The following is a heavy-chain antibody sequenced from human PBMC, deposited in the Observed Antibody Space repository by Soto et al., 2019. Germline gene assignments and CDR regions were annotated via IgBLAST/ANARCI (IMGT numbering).Heavy chain of an antibody. V-gene: IGHV3-23*01. CDR3: AKYGSGSYSLWIPFDY. J-gene: IGHJ4*01. CDR2: ISGSGGST. CDR1: GFTFSSYA. Sequence: GGSLRLSCAASGFTFSSYAMSWVRQAPGKGLEWVSAISGSGGSTYYADSVKGRFTISRDNSKNTLYLQMNSLRAEDTAVYYCAKYGSGSYSLWIPFDYWGHGTLVTVSS. D-gene: IGHD3-10*01.